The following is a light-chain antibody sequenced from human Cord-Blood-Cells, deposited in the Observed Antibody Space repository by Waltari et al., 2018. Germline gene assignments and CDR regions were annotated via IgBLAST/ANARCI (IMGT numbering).Light chain of an antibody. Sequence: DIVMTQSLDSLAVSLGERATINCKSSQSVLCSSNNKYYLSWYQQKPGQTPKLLIYLPSTRDSGVPELLRGSGYGTDFTLTISSLQAEDVEVYYCQQYYSTPTLTFGGGTKGEIK. CDR3: QQYYSTPTLT. J-gene: IGKJ4*01. CDR1: QSVLCSSNNKYY. V-gene: IGKV4-1*01. CDR2: LPS.